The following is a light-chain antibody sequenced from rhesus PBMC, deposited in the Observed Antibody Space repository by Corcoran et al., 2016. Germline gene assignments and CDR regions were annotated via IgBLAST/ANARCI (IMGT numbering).Light chain of an antibody. CDR2: AAS. CDR1: QGISSY. CDR3: QQHNSYPLT. J-gene: IGKJ4*01. Sequence: DIQMTQSPSSLSASVGDRVTLTCRASQGISSYLAWYQQKPGKAPKLLIYAASALQSGVPSRFSGSGSGTDFTITISSLQPEDFATYYCQQHNSYPLTFGGGTKVELK. V-gene: IGKV1-25*01.